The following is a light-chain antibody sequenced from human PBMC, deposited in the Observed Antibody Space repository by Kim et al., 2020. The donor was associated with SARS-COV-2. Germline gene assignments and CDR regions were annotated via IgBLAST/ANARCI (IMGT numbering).Light chain of an antibody. CDR1: QSVSSN. CDR2: GAS. J-gene: IGKJ1*01. CDR3: QQYNNWPPWT. V-gene: IGKV3-15*01. Sequence: SPGDRATLSCRTSQSVSSNLAWYQRKPGQAPRLLIYGASTRATGIPARFSGSGSGTEFTLTISSLQSEDFAVYYCQQYNNWPPWTFGQGTKVDIK.